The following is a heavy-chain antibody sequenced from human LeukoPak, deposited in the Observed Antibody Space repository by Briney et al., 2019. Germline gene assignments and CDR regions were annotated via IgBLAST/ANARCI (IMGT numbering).Heavy chain of an antibody. CDR2: VQQDGSEK. V-gene: IGHV3-7*01. D-gene: IGHD3-10*01. CDR3: AKDLHYGSADY. Sequence: GSLRLSCAASGFTFSSFWMSWVRQAPGKGLEWVANVQQDGSEKYYVDSVKGRFTISRDNAKNSLSLQMNSLRAEDTAVYYCAKDLHYGSADYWGQGTLVTVSS. J-gene: IGHJ4*02. CDR1: GFTFSSFW.